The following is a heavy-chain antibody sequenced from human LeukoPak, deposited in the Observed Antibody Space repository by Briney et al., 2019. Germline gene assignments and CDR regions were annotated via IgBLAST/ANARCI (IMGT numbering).Heavy chain of an antibody. V-gene: IGHV4-39*02. CDR1: GGSISGYY. CDR2: IYYSGST. CDR3: ARELPQTYYYGSGSPDY. D-gene: IGHD3-10*01. J-gene: IGHJ4*02. Sequence: PSETLSLTCSVSGGSISGYYWGWIRQPPGKGLEWIGSIYYSGSTYYNPSLKSRVTISVDTSKNQFSLKLSSVTAADTAVYYCARELPQTYYYGSGSPDYWGQGTLVTVSS.